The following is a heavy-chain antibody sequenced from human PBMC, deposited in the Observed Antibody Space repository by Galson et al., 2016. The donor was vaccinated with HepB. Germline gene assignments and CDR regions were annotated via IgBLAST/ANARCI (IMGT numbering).Heavy chain of an antibody. Sequence: SETLSLTCTVSGGSISTYYWNWIRQPPGKGLEWIGCIHYSGDTKSDPSLKSRVTMSLDTSKNQFSLQLSSVTAADTAMYYCARIVPSDSGWIPFDYWGQGTLVSVSS. CDR2: IHYSGDT. CDR3: ARIVPSDSGWIPFDY. CDR1: GGSISTYY. D-gene: IGHD6-19*01. J-gene: IGHJ4*02. V-gene: IGHV4-59*01.